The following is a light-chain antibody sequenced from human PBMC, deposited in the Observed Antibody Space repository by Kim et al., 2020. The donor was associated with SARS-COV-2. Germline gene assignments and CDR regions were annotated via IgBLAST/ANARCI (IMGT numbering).Light chain of an antibody. CDR1: QSVGNY. Sequence: EIVLTQSPGTLSLSPGERATLSCRASQSVGNYVVCYQQKPGQAPRLLIYYTSNRATGIPDRFSGSGSGTDFTLTISRLEPEDFGMYYCQQYGGTPPITFGQGTRLEIK. CDR3: QQYGGTPPIT. CDR2: YTS. V-gene: IGKV3-20*01. J-gene: IGKJ5*01.